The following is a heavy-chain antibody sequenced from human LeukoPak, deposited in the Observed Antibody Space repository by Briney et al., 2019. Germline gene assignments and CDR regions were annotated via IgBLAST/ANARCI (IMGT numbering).Heavy chain of an antibody. D-gene: IGHD3-10*01. V-gene: IGHV3-30-3*01. Sequence: GRSLRLSCAASGFTFSAYAMHWVRQAPGTGLEWVTLISYDGSNKFYADSVKGRFTISRDNSKNTLHLQMNSLRGEDTAVYYCARDRYGSGRGGMDVWGQGTTVTVS. J-gene: IGHJ6*02. CDR3: ARDRYGSGRGGMDV. CDR2: ISYDGSNK. CDR1: GFTFSAYA.